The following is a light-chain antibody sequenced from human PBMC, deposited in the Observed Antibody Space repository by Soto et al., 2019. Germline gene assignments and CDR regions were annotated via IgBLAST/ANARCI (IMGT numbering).Light chain of an antibody. CDR1: QDISSY. CDR3: QQLNTFPLT. Sequence: DIQLTQSPSFLSASVGDGVTITCRASQDISSYLAGYQQKPGKAPKLLIYAASILQSGVPSRFSGSGSGTEFTHTLSTLQPEDFATYYGQQLNTFPLTFGGWTKVEIK. V-gene: IGKV1-9*01. J-gene: IGKJ4*01. CDR2: AAS.